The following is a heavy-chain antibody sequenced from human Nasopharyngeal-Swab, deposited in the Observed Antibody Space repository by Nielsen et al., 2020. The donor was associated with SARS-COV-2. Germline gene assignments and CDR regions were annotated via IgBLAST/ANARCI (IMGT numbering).Heavy chain of an antibody. J-gene: IGHJ6*02. Sequence: WIRQPPGKGLEWIGYLSSSFIPSSPPSLKSRVTISVDTSKNQFSLKLSSVTAADTAVYYCARDSGVAGTKYYYYGMDVWGQGTTVTVSS. V-gene: IGHV4-30-4*01. CDR2: LSSSFIP. CDR3: ARDSGVAGTKYYYYGMDV. D-gene: IGHD6-19*01.